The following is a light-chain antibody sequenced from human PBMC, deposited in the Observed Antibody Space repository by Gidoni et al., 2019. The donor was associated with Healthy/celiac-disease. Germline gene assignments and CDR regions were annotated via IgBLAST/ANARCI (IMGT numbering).Light chain of an antibody. Sequence: EIVMTQSPATLSVSPVERATLSCSASQSVSSNLTWYQQKPGQAPRLLIYGASTRATGIPARFSGSGSGKEFTLTISSLQSEDFAVYYCQQYNNWPPYTFGQGTKLEIK. J-gene: IGKJ2*01. CDR2: GAS. CDR1: QSVSSN. CDR3: QQYNNWPPYT. V-gene: IGKV3-15*01.